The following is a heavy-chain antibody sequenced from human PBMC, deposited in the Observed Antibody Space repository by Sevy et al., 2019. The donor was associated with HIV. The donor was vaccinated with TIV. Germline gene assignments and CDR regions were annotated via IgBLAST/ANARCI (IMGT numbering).Heavy chain of an antibody. CDR1: GFTFSSYA. J-gene: IGHJ5*02. Sequence: GESLKISCAASGFTFSSYAMSWVRQAPGKGLEWVSAISGSGGSTYYADSVKGRFTISRDNSKNTLYLQMNSLRAEDTAVYYCAKGYRVNFDPWGQRTLVTVSS. CDR2: ISGSGGST. CDR3: AKGYRVNFDP. V-gene: IGHV3-23*01. D-gene: IGHD1-26*01.